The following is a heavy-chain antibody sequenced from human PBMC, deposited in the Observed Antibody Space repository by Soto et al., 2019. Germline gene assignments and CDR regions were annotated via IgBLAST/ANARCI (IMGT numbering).Heavy chain of an antibody. Sequence: TLSLTCTVSGGSISSGGYYWSWIRQHPGKGMEWIGYIYYSGSTYYNPSLKSRVTISVDRSKNQFSLKLSSVTAADTAVYYCAAGGGLPRYYWGQGTLVTVSS. D-gene: IGHD5-12*01. J-gene: IGHJ4*02. CDR2: IYYSGST. CDR1: GGSISSGGYY. CDR3: AAGGGLPRYY. V-gene: IGHV4-31*03.